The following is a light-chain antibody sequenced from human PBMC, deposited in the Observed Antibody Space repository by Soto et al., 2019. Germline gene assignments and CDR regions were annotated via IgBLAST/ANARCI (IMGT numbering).Light chain of an antibody. CDR1: QSVSRNF. CDR3: QQYNNWPPIT. Sequence: IVLTQSPDTLSLSPGERAALSCRASQSVSRNFLAWYQQKPGQAPRLLIYGASIRATGIPARFSGSGSWTEFTLTISSLQSEDFAVYYCQQYNNWPPITFGQGTRLEIK. J-gene: IGKJ5*01. CDR2: GAS. V-gene: IGKV3-15*01.